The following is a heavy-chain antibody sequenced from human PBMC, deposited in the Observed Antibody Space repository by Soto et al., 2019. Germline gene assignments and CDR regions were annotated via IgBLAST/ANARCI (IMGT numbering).Heavy chain of an antibody. J-gene: IGHJ5*02. V-gene: IGHV4-59*01. CDR2: IYYTGIT. CDR1: GGSITDNY. CDR3: ARALDYDFWGGRNWFDP. D-gene: IGHD3-3*01. Sequence: QVQLQQSGPGLLKPSETLSLTCSVSGGSITDNYWTWIRQSPGKGLEWVGYIYYTGITNYNPSLTILVSCSRDRSKTQFSPALDTFTAADTAVYYCARALDYDFWGGRNWFDPWGQGTLVTVSS.